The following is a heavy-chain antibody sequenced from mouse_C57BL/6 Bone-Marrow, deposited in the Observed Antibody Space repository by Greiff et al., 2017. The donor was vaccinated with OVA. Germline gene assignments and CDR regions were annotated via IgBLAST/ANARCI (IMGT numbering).Heavy chain of an antibody. V-gene: IGHV14-4*01. Sequence: VQLKESGAELVRPGASVKLSCTASGFNIKDDYMHWVKQRPEQGLEWIGWIDPENGDTESASKFQGKATITADTSSNTAYLQLSSLTSEDTAVYYCTSYGNFDYWGKGTTLTVSS. CDR3: TSYGNFDY. D-gene: IGHD2-1*01. J-gene: IGHJ2*01. CDR1: GFNIKDDY. CDR2: IDPENGDT.